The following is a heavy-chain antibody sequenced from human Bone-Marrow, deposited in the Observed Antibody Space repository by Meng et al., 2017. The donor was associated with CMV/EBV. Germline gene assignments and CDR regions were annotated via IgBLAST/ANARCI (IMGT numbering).Heavy chain of an antibody. CDR1: GYTFTSYY. Sequence: ASVKVSCKASGYTFTSYYMHWVRQAPGQGLEWMGIINPSGGSTSYAQKFQGRVTMTRDTSTSTVYMELSSLRSEDTAVYYCARGGYHLLSIASSGFDPWGQGTLVTVSP. D-gene: IGHD2-2*01. CDR3: ARGGYHLLSIASSGFDP. V-gene: IGHV1-46*01. CDR2: INPSGGST. J-gene: IGHJ5*02.